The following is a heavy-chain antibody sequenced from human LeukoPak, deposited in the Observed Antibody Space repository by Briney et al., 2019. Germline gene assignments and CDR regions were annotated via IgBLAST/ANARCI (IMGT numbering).Heavy chain of an antibody. J-gene: IGHJ4*02. V-gene: IGHV4-34*01. CDR1: GGSISSYY. CDR3: ARGSSAGVVIPGH. D-gene: IGHD3-22*01. CDR2: INHSGST. Sequence: SETLSLTCTVSGGSISSYYWSWIRQPPGKGLEWIGEINHSGSTNYNPSLKSRVTISVDTSKNQFSLKLSSVTAADTAVYYCARGSSAGVVIPGHWGQGTLVTVSS.